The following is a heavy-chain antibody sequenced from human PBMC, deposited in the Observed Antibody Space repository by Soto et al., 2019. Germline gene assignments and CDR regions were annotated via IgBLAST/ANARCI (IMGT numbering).Heavy chain of an antibody. J-gene: IGHJ4*02. Sequence: PGESLKISCKGSGYSFAGYWITWVRQRPGKGLEWMGRIDPSDSQTYYSPSFRGHVTISATKSITTVFLQWSSLRASDTAMYYCARQIYDSDTGPNFQYYFDSWGQGTPVTVSS. V-gene: IGHV5-10-1*01. CDR2: IDPSDSQT. D-gene: IGHD3-22*01. CDR3: ARQIYDSDTGPNFQYYFDS. CDR1: GYSFAGYW.